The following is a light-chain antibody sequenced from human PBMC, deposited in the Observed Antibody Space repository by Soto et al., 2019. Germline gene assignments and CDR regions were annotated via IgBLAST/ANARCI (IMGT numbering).Light chain of an antibody. CDR2: GAS. Sequence: QLTQSPSSLSASVGDRVTITCRASQDVSRYLPWYQQKAGKAPKLLIYGASTLQSGVPSRFSGFGSGTEFTLTISSLQPEDFATYHCQQLQRTPFTFGPGTTVDV. V-gene: IGKV1-9*01. J-gene: IGKJ3*01. CDR3: QQLQRTPFT. CDR1: QDVSRY.